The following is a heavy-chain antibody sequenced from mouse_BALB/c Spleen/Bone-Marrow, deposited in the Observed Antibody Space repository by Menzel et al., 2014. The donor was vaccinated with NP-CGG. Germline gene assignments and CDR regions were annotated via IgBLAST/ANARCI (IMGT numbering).Heavy chain of an antibody. CDR2: IYPGDGGT. Sequence: QVQLQQSGPEMVKPGASVKISCRASGYAFSSSWMNWVKQRPGQGLEWIGRIYPGDGGTNYNGKFKGKATLTADKSSSTAYMQLSSLTSGDSAVYIWARTYGMSYFVYGGQGPRFPFSA. CDR1: GYAFSSSW. CDR3: ARTYGMSYFVY. V-gene: IGHV1-82*01. J-gene: IGHJ3*01. D-gene: IGHD1-1*01.